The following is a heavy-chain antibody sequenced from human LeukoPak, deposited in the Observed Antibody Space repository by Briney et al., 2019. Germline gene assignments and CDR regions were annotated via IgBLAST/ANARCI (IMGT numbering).Heavy chain of an antibody. J-gene: IGHJ4*02. CDR1: GFTFSSYA. CDR3: ARALDVLHFDY. D-gene: IGHD2-8*01. CDR2: ISGRGDSA. V-gene: IGHV3-23*01. Sequence: GGSLRLSCAPSGFTFSSYAMSWVRQGPGKGLEWVSAISGRGDSAYYADSVKGRFTISRDNSKNTLYLQMNSLRAEDTAVYYCARALDVLHFDYWGQGTLVTVSS.